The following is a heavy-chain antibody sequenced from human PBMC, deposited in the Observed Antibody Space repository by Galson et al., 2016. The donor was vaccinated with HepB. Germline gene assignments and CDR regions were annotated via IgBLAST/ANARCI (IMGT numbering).Heavy chain of an antibody. J-gene: IGHJ4*02. V-gene: IGHV4-59*01. CDR2: IYYSGST. Sequence: ETLSLTCTVSGGSISSYFWSWIRQPPGKGLEWIGYIYYSGSTNYNPSFKSRVTISVDTSKNQFSLKLSSVTAADTAVYYCARGFRGRTYYFDYWGQGTLVTVSS. CDR3: ARGFRGRTYYFDY. CDR1: GGSISSYF. D-gene: IGHD3-10*01.